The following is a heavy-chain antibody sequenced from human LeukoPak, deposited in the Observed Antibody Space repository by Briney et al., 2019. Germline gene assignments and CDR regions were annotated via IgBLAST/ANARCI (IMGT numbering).Heavy chain of an antibody. D-gene: IGHD4-17*01. V-gene: IGHV4-59*01. CDR3: ARGSPPYGDPPYYYYYYGMDV. CDR1: GGSISSYY. Sequence: SETLSLTCTASGGSISSYYWSWIRQPPGKGLEWIGYIYYSGSTNYNPSLKSRVTISVDTSKNQFSLKLSSVTAADTAVYYCARGSPPYGDPPYYYYYYGMDVWGQGTTVTVSS. CDR2: IYYSGST. J-gene: IGHJ6*02.